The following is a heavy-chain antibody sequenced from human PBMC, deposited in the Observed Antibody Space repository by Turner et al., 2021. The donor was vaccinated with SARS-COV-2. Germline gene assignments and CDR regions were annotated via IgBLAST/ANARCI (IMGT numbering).Heavy chain of an antibody. Sequence: EVQLVESGGGLVKPGGSLRLSCAASGFNFSNAWMSWVRQAPGKGLECVGRIKSKTEGGTTDYAAPVKGRFTISRDDSKNTVYLQMNSLKTEDTAVYYCTTDIGPITIFGVATRYGMDVWGQGTTVTVSS. CDR1: GFNFSNAW. V-gene: IGHV3-15*01. CDR2: IKSKTEGGTT. D-gene: IGHD3-3*01. J-gene: IGHJ6*02. CDR3: TTDIGPITIFGVATRYGMDV.